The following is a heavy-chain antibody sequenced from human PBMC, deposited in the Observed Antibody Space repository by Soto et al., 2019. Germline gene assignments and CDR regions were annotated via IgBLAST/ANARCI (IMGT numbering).Heavy chain of an antibody. CDR1: GYSFTSCW. CDR3: ARTAAAGKYYYGMDV. V-gene: IGHV5-51*01. Sequence: PGESLKISCKGSGYSFTSCWIGWVRQMPGKGLELMGIIYPGDSDTRYSPSFQGQVTISADKSISTAYLQWSSLKASDTAMYYCARTAAAGKYYYGMDVWGQGTTVTVSS. CDR2: IYPGDSDT. J-gene: IGHJ6*02. D-gene: IGHD6-13*01.